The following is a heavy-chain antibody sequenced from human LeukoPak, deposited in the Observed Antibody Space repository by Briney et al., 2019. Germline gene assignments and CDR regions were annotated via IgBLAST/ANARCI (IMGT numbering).Heavy chain of an antibody. CDR2: INNSGST. D-gene: IGHD3-10*01. V-gene: IGHV4-34*08. J-gene: IGHJ5*02. Sequence: PWETLSLTCAVYGWTFSGYYWNWLRQPPGKGLEWIGEINNSGSTKYNPSLMSRGTISVDTSKNKFSLKLSSVTAADTAVYYCATSSHLYGSGSPNRFDPWGQGTLVTVSS. CDR3: ATSSHLYGSGSPNRFDP. CDR1: GWTFSGYY.